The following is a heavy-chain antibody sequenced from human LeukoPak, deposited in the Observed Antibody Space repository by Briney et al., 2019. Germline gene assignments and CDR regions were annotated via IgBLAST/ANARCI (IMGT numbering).Heavy chain of an antibody. V-gene: IGHV4-59*01. CDR2: IYYSGST. CDR1: GGSISSYY. J-gene: IGHJ6*03. D-gene: IGHD2-2*01. CDR3: ARGSRGSTSERHLRYYYYYYMDV. Sequence: SETLSLTCTVSGGSISSYYWSWIRQPPGKGLEWIGYIYYSGSTNYNPSLKSRVTISVDTSKNQFSLKLSSVTAADTAVYYCARGSRGSTSERHLRYYYYYYMDVWGKGTTVTVSS.